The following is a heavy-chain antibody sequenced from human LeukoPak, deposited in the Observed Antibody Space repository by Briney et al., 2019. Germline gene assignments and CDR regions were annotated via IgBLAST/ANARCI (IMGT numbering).Heavy chain of an antibody. CDR3: AGEARAYYYGMDV. CDR1: GFTFSSYW. Sequence: GGSLRLSCAASGFTFSSYWMSWVRQTPEKGLEWVANIKQDGSEKYYVDSVNGRFTNSRDNAKNSMFLQMNSLRAEDTAVYYCAGEARAYYYGMDVWGQGTTVTVSS. V-gene: IGHV3-7*01. J-gene: IGHJ6*02. CDR2: IKQDGSEK.